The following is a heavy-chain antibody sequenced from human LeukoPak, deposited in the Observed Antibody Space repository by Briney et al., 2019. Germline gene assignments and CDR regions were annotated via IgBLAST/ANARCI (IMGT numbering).Heavy chain of an antibody. CDR3: ARSDDESSTSAADY. Sequence: GASVKVSCRASGYTFTSFGISWVRQAPGQGLEWMGWISAYNGDTRYAQRLQARVTVTTDSSTSTAYMELRNLRSDDTAVYYCARSDDESSTSAADYWGQGTLVTVSS. D-gene: IGHD6-6*01. V-gene: IGHV1-18*01. J-gene: IGHJ4*02. CDR1: GYTFTSFG. CDR2: ISAYNGDT.